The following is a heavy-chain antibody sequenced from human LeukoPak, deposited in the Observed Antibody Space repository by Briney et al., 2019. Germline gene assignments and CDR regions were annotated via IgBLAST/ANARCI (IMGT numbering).Heavy chain of an antibody. V-gene: IGHV1-24*01. CDR2: FDIEDGET. D-gene: IGHD2-15*01. CDR3: ATALAYCSCGSCYSGWFDH. J-gene: IGHJ5*02. Sequence: ASVTVSFKFSAYTLTELTMHWVRQPPGKGLEWMGVFDIEDGETIYAQKFQGRVTMTDDTSTDTAYMELSNLRSEDTAVYYCATALAYCSCGSCYSGWFDHWGQGTLVTVSS. CDR1: AYTLTELT.